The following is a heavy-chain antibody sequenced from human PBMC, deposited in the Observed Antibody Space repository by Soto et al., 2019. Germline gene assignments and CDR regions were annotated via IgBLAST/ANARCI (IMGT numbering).Heavy chain of an antibody. CDR1: GFTFSSYA. CDR2: ISYDGSNK. CDR3: TRDLYYDLWSGPLTLYYYYYGMDV. D-gene: IGHD3-3*01. Sequence: QVQLVESGGGVVQPGRSLRLSCAASGFTFSSYAMHWVRQAPGKGLEWVAVISYDGSNKYYADSVKGRFTISRDNSKHTLXXKXIXXRAEDTAVYYCTRDLYYDLWSGPLTLYYYYYGMDVWGQGTTVTVSS. J-gene: IGHJ6*02. V-gene: IGHV3-30-3*01.